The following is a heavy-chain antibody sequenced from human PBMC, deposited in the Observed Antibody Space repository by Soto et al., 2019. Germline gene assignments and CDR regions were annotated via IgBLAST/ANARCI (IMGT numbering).Heavy chain of an antibody. CDR2: IYYSGST. D-gene: IGHD6-13*01. Sequence: PSETLSLTCTVSGGSISSYYWSWIRQPPGKGLEWIGYIYYSGSTNYNPPLKSRVTISVDTSKNQFSLKLSSVTAADTAVYYCARRYSSSFYYWGQGTLVTVS. CDR3: ARRYSSSFYY. V-gene: IGHV4-59*08. CDR1: GGSISSYY. J-gene: IGHJ4*02.